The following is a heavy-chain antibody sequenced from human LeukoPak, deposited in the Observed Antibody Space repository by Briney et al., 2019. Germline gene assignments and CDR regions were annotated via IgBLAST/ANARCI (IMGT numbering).Heavy chain of an antibody. CDR2: IRSKAYGGTI. D-gene: IGHD4-17*01. J-gene: IGHJ4*02. V-gene: IGHV3-49*04. Sequence: PGGSLRLSCTASGFTFGDYVMSWVRQAPGKGLEWVGFIRSKAYGGTIEYAASVKGGFTISRDDSKSIAYLQMNSLKTEDTAVYYCTRLRDYGRFYFDYWGQGTLVTVSS. CDR3: TRLRDYGRFYFDY. CDR1: GFTFGDYV.